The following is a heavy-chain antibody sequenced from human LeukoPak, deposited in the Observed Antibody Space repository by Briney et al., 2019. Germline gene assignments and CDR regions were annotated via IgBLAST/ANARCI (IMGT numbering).Heavy chain of an antibody. V-gene: IGHV3-23*01. J-gene: IGHJ4*02. Sequence: GGSLRLSCAASGFTFSSYAMSWVRQAPGKGLEWVSAISGSGGSTYYADSVKGRFTISRDNPKNTLYLQMNSLRAEDTAVYYCAKAKAVAGFPPDYWGQGTLVTVSS. D-gene: IGHD6-19*01. CDR1: GFTFSSYA. CDR2: ISGSGGST. CDR3: AKAKAVAGFPPDY.